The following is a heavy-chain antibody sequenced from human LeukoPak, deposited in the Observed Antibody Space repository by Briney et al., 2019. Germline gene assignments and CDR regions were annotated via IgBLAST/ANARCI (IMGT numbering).Heavy chain of an antibody. CDR2: ISSTGGST. V-gene: IGHV3-23*01. D-gene: IGHD1-26*01. CDR1: GFTFSSYG. J-gene: IGHJ4*02. CDR3: ARAYSGSYAEGFDY. Sequence: GGSLRLSCAVSGFTFSSYGMSWVRQAPGKGLEWVSGISSTGGSTYYADSVKGRFTISRDDSKSTLYLQMNSLRAEDTAVYYCARAYSGSYAEGFDYWGQGTLVTVSS.